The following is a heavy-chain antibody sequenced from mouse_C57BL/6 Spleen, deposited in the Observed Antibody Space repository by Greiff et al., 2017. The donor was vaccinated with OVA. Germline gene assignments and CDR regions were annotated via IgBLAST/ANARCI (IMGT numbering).Heavy chain of an antibody. Sequence: EVQLQQSGGGLVQPGGSMKLSCAASGFTFSDAWMDWVRQSPEKGLEWVAEIRNKANNHATYYAESVKGRFTISRDDSKSSVYLQMNSLRAEDTGIYYCTSHLTGTGAYWGQGTLVTVSA. J-gene: IGHJ3*01. CDR2: IRNKANNHAT. CDR1: GFTFSDAW. D-gene: IGHD4-1*01. V-gene: IGHV6-6*01. CDR3: TSHLTGTGAY.